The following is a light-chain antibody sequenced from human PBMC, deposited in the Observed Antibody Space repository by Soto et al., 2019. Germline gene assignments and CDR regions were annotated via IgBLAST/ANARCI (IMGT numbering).Light chain of an antibody. CDR2: DVN. CDR3: SSYAGSNNLV. CDR1: SSDVGGYDY. Sequence: QSALTQPPSASGSPGQSVTISCTGTSSDVGGYDYVSWYQQHPGNAPKLIIFDVNERPSGVPDRFSGSKSGNTASLTVSGLQAEDEADYYCSSYAGSNNLVFGGGTKLTVL. J-gene: IGLJ2*01. V-gene: IGLV2-8*01.